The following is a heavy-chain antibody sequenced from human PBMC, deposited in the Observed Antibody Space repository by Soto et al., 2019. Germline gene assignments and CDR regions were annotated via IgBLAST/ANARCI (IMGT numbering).Heavy chain of an antibody. V-gene: IGHV1-46*01. Sequence: ASVKVSCKASGYTFTSYYMHWVRQAPGQGLEWMVIINPSGGSTSYAQKFQGRVTMTRDTSTSTVYMELSSLRSEDTAVYYCARDNYYDSSGYYAPFDYWGQGTLVTVSS. D-gene: IGHD3-22*01. J-gene: IGHJ4*02. CDR1: GYTFTSYY. CDR3: ARDNYYDSSGYYAPFDY. CDR2: INPSGGST.